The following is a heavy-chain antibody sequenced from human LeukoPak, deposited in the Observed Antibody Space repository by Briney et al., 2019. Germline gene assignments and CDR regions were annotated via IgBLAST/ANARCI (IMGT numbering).Heavy chain of an antibody. CDR3: ARGGYYGSGNDFRFDP. D-gene: IGHD3-10*01. V-gene: IGHV4-59*01. Sequence: SETLSLTCTVSGGSISIYYWNWIRQPPGKGLEWIGYIYYSGSSNYNPSLKSRVTISVDTSKNQFSLKLKSVTAADTAVYYCARGGYYGSGNDFRFDPWGQGTLVTVSS. CDR1: GGSISIYY. J-gene: IGHJ5*02. CDR2: IYYSGSS.